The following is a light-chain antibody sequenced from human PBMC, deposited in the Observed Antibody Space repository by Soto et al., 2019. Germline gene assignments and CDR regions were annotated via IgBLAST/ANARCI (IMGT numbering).Light chain of an antibody. J-gene: IGLJ1*01. V-gene: IGLV3-1*01. CDR3: QAWDSSTAPGV. Sequence: SYELTQPPSGSGSPDHTASITCSGDKFGDKYARWYQHKPVQDPVLVIYQDSKRHSGIPERFSGCNNRKTATITLSGTPAMHEADASCQAWDSSTAPGVFGTGTQVT. CDR2: QDS. CDR1: KFGDKY.